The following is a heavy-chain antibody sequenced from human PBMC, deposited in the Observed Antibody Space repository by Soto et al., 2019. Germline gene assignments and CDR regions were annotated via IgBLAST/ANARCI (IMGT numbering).Heavy chain of an antibody. CDR2: INHSGST. D-gene: IGHD6-13*01. CDR1: DGSFSGYY. Sequence: QVQLQQWGAGLLKPSETLSLTCAVYDGSFSGYYWSWIRQPPGKGMEWIGEINHSGSTNYNPSLKSRVTKSVDMSKNLFSLKLSSVTAADTAVYYWARGGRQQLIPAPNSYKIDYWGQGTLVTVSS. CDR3: ARGGRQQLIPAPNSYKIDY. V-gene: IGHV4-34*01. J-gene: IGHJ4*02.